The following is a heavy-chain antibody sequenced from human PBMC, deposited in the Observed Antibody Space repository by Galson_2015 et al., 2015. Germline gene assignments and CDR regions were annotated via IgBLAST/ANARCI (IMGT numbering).Heavy chain of an antibody. CDR2: ISGSGGST. J-gene: IGHJ4*02. CDR3: AKGSLGEPVALCNFDY. Sequence: SLRLSCAASGFTFSSYAMSWVRQAPGKGLEWVSAISGSGGSTYYADSVKGRFTISRDNSKNTLYLQMNSLRAEDTAVYYCAKGSLGEPVALCNFDYWGQGTLVTVSS. V-gene: IGHV3-23*01. CDR1: GFTFSSYA. D-gene: IGHD1-26*01.